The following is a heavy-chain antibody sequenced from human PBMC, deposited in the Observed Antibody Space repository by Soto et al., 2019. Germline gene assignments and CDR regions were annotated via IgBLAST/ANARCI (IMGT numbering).Heavy chain of an antibody. D-gene: IGHD4-17*01. Sequence: QVQLVQSGAEVKKPGSSVKVSCKASGGTFSSYAISWVRQAPGQGLEWMGGIIPIFGTANYAQKFQGRVTITADESTSTAYMELSSLRSEDMAVYYCARSRVKDYGDYVWYFDYWGQGTLVTVSS. V-gene: IGHV1-69*01. CDR2: IIPIFGTA. CDR3: ARSRVKDYGDYVWYFDY. CDR1: GGTFSSYA. J-gene: IGHJ4*02.